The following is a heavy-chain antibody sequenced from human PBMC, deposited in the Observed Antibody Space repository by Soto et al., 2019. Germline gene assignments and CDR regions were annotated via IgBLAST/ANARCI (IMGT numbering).Heavy chain of an antibody. CDR2: IGSVGGDT. Sequence: EVQLLESGGGLVQPGGSLRLSCAASGFTFYIYAMSWVRQAPGKGLEWVSTIGSVGGDTYYADSVKGRFTISRDDSKNTLLLQMNSLRAEDTAVYYCVKDRMAYNSVWDPFDIWGQGTMVTVSS. D-gene: IGHD1-20*01. CDR1: GFTFYIYA. J-gene: IGHJ3*02. CDR3: VKDRMAYNSVWDPFDI. V-gene: IGHV3-23*01.